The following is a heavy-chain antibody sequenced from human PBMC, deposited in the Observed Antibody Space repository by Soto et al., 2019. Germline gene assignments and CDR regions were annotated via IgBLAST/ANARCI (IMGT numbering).Heavy chain of an antibody. Sequence: QVQLVESGGGLVKPGGSLRLSCAASGFTFSDYYMSWIRQAPGKGLEWVSYISSSSTYTNYADSVKGRFTISRDNAKNSLYLQMNSLRAEDTAVYYCARDPYSRGSGGYYGMDVWGQGTTVTVSS. V-gene: IGHV3-11*06. CDR2: ISSSSTYT. CDR1: GFTFSDYY. J-gene: IGHJ6*02. CDR3: ARDPYSRGSGGYYGMDV. D-gene: IGHD3-10*01.